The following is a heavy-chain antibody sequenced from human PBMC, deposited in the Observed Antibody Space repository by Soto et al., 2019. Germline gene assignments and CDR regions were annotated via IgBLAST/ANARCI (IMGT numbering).Heavy chain of an antibody. Sequence: SVKVSCKASGFTFTSSAVQWVRQARGQRLEWIGWIVVGSGNTKYAQKFQERVTITRDMSTSIAYMELSSLRSEDTAVYYCAAEIDDYGDYNYWGQGTLVTVSS. D-gene: IGHD4-17*01. V-gene: IGHV1-58*01. J-gene: IGHJ4*02. CDR3: AAEIDDYGDYNY. CDR2: IVVGSGNT. CDR1: GFTFTSSA.